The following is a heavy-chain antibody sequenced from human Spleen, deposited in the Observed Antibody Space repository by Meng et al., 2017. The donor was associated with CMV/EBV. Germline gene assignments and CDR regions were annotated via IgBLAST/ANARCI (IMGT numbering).Heavy chain of an antibody. CDR2: IYYRGTT. CDR3: ASHETGDWFDP. J-gene: IGHJ5*02. V-gene: IGHV4-59*01. Sequence: GSLRLSCAASGFTFSSYGMSWVRQAPGKGLEWIGYIYYRGTTNYNPSLKSRVTMSVDTSKNQFSLRLSSVTAADTAVYYCASHETGDWFDPWGHGTLVTVSS. CDR1: GFTFSSYG.